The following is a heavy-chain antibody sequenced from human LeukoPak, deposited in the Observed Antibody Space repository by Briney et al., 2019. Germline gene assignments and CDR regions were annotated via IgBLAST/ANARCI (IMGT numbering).Heavy chain of an antibody. Sequence: GGSLRLSCAASGFTFSSYAMHWVRQAPGKGLEGVAVISYDGSNKYYADSVKGRFTISRDNSKNALYLQMNSLRAEDTAVYYCARDPFSGGYMDVWGKGTTVTVSS. D-gene: IGHD6-25*01. CDR2: ISYDGSNK. CDR3: ARDPFSGGYMDV. CDR1: GFTFSSYA. V-gene: IGHV3-30*01. J-gene: IGHJ6*03.